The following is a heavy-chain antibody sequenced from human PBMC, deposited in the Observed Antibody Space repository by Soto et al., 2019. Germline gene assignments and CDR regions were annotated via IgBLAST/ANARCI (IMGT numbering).Heavy chain of an antibody. CDR1: GGSVSNSSYY. D-gene: IGHD3-9*01. CDR2: VYYSGST. CDR3: GRLEGLATISYYFDY. V-gene: IGHV4-39*01. J-gene: IGHJ4*02. Sequence: SSETLSLPFTVFGGSVSNSSYYWGWVRQPPGKGLEWIGSVYYSGSTYYNPSLESRVTISVDKSKNQFSLKLMSLSAADTAVYYCGRLEGLATISYYFDYWGQGALVTVSS.